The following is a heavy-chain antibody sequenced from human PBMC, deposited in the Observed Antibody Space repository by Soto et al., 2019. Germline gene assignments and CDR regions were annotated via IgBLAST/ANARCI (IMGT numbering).Heavy chain of an antibody. CDR2: VSFDSKNK. CDR1: GFSFESYS. J-gene: IGHJ6*02. Sequence: LVESGGGVVQPGRSLTLSCAGSGFSFESYSMHWVRQAPGKGLEWVATVSFDSKNKSYIDSVEGRFTLSRDNAKNLLFLQMNSLRHEDTAVYYCARESVETTYSFYGMDIWGPGTTVTVSS. CDR3: ARESVETTYSFYGMDI. D-gene: IGHD5-18*01. V-gene: IGHV3-30*03.